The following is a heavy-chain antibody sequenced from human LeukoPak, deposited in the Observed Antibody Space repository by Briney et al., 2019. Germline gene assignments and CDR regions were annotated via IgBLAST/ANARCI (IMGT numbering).Heavy chain of an antibody. Sequence: SETLSLTCTVSGGSISSSSYYWGWIRQPPGKGLEWIGSIYYSGSTYYNPSLKSRVTISVDTSKNQFSLKLSSVTAADTAVYYCATGIAAAGPGYFQHWGQGTLVTVSS. V-gene: IGHV4-39*07. CDR3: ATGIAAAGPGYFQH. CDR1: GGSISSSSYY. CDR2: IYYSGST. D-gene: IGHD6-13*01. J-gene: IGHJ1*01.